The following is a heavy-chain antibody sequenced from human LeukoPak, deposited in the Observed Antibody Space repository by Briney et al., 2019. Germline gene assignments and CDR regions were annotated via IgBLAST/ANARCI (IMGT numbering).Heavy chain of an antibody. CDR1: GYMFTSDW. V-gene: IGHV5-51*01. Sequence: GESLKISCKGSGYMFTSDWIGWVRQMPGKGLEWMGIIYPGDSDTRYSPSFQGQVTISADKSISTAYLQWSSLKASDTAMYYCARHASLEMATISPDYWGQGTLVTVSS. J-gene: IGHJ4*02. CDR3: ARHASLEMATISPDY. CDR2: IYPGDSDT. D-gene: IGHD5-24*01.